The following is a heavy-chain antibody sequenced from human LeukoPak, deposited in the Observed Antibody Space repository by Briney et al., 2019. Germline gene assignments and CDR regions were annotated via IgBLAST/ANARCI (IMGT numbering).Heavy chain of an antibody. D-gene: IGHD5-24*01. CDR3: TRDVHRDGYPDPYDY. V-gene: IGHV3-49*04. J-gene: IGHJ4*02. CDR1: GFTFGDYA. Sequence: GGSLRLSCTASGFTFGDYAMSWVRQAPGKGLEWVGFIRSKAYGGTTEYAASVKGRFTISRDDSKSIAYLQMNSLKTEDTAVYYCTRDVHRDGYPDPYDYWGQGTLVTVSS. CDR2: IRSKAYGGTT.